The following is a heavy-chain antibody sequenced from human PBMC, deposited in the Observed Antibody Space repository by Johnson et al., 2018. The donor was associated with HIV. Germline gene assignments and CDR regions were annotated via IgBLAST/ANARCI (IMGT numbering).Heavy chain of an antibody. V-gene: IGHV3-30*19. D-gene: IGHD1-26*01. CDR1: GVSFSDYV. Sequence: QVQLVEYGGGVVQSGRSLRLSCAASGVSFSDYVMHWVRQPPGKGLEWVALVSYDGSNKYYGDSVKGRFTISRDNAKNSLYLQMNSLRAEDTALYYCARVRAWYSGSYFEGEGAFDIWGQGTMVTVSS. J-gene: IGHJ3*02. CDR3: ARVRAWYSGSYFEGEGAFDI. CDR2: VSYDGSNK.